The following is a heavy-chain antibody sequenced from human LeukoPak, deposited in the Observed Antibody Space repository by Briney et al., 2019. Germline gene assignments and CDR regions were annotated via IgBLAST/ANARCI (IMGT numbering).Heavy chain of an antibody. V-gene: IGHV3-23*01. J-gene: IGHJ5*02. D-gene: IGHD3-10*01. CDR1: GFTFSSYG. CDR3: AKGPYGSGTLDWFDP. CDR2: ISGSGGST. Sequence: GSLRLSCAASGFTFSSYGMHWVRQAPGKGLEWVSAISGSGGSTYYADSVKGRFTISRDNSKNTLYLQMNSLRAEDTAVYYCAKGPYGSGTLDWFDPWGQGTLVTVSS.